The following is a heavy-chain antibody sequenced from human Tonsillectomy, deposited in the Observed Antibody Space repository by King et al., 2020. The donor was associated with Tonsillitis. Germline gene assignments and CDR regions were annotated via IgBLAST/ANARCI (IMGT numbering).Heavy chain of an antibody. J-gene: IGHJ3*02. V-gene: IGHV3-7*03. Sequence: EVKLVESGGGLVHPGGSRRLSCAASGFTFSSFGMSWVGQAPGKGMEWVATITQYGTEEYYVDSVKGRVTIYRDNAKHSLYLKMNSLRAEDTAVYYCASYYYGSGYTDAFDIWGQGTMVTVSS. D-gene: IGHD3-22*01. CDR3: ASYYYGSGYTDAFDI. CDR1: GFTFSSFG. CDR2: ITQYGTEE.